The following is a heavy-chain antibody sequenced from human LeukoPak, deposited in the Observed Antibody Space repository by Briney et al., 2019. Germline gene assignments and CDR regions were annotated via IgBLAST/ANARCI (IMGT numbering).Heavy chain of an antibody. V-gene: IGHV3-23*01. Sequence: PGGSLRLSCAASGFTFSSYAMSWVRQAPGKGPEWVSAISGSGGSTYYADSVKGRFTISRDNSKNTLYLQMNSLRAEDTAVYYCAKDLSTIFGVVFPAYGMDVWGQGTTVTVSS. J-gene: IGHJ6*02. D-gene: IGHD3-3*01. CDR3: AKDLSTIFGVVFPAYGMDV. CDR1: GFTFSSYA. CDR2: ISGSGGST.